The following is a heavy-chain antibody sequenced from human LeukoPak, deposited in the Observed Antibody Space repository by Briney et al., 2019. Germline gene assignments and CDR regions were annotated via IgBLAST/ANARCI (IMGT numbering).Heavy chain of an antibody. D-gene: IGHD5-24*01. CDR2: LKQDGSEK. CDR1: GFTFSTYW. Sequence: GGSLRLSCAASGFTFSTYWMSWVRQAPGQGLEWVAILKQDGSEKYYVDSVKGRFTISRDNAKNSLYLQMNSLRVEDTAVYYCARVEYYFDYWGQGSLVTVSS. J-gene: IGHJ4*02. V-gene: IGHV3-7*04. CDR3: ARVEYYFDY.